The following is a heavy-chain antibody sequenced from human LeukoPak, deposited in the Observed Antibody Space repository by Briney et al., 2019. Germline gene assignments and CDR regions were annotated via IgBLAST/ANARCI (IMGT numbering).Heavy chain of an antibody. V-gene: IGHV4-59*13. J-gene: IGHJ4*02. CDR1: DASIKTYY. Sequence: SETLSLTCSVSDASIKTYYWTWIRQPPGKGLEYIGSIYSRGRPKYNPSLKSRVTLSVDTSKNQFSLSLRSVTAADTAVYYCARVREGNHLHQFYLDSWGQGSRVTVSS. CDR2: IYSRGRP. CDR3: ARVREGNHLHQFYLDS. D-gene: IGHD1-14*01.